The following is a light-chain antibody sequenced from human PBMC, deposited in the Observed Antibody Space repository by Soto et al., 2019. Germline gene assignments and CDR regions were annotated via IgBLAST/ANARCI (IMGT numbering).Light chain of an antibody. Sequence: QSVLTQPRSVSGSPGQSVTISCTGTGDDVGGYNYVSWYQQHPGKTPKLMIYDFTKRSSGVPDRFSCARSGNTASLTISGLQADDEADYYCCSFAGPYTPFVFGTGTKVTVL. CDR1: GDDVGGYNY. V-gene: IGLV2-11*01. CDR3: CSFAGPYTPFV. J-gene: IGLJ1*01. CDR2: DFT.